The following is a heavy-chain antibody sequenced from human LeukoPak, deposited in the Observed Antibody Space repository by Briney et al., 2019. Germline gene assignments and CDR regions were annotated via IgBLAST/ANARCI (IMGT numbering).Heavy chain of an antibody. CDR2: IYYSGST. J-gene: IGHJ4*02. V-gene: IGHV4-39*01. Sequence: PSETLSLTCTVSGGSISSSSYYWGWIRQPPGKGLEWIGSIYYSGSTYYNPSLKSRVTISVDTSKNQFSLKLSSVTAADTAVYYCARVPRGYSRYYFDYWGQGTLVTVSS. CDR1: GGSISSSSYY. D-gene: IGHD5-18*01. CDR3: ARVPRGYSRYYFDY.